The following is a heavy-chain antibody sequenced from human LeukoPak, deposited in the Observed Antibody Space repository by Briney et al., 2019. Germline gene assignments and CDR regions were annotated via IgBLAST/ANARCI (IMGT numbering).Heavy chain of an antibody. CDR3: ARDSGSSSWYGDAFDI. D-gene: IGHD6-13*01. J-gene: IGHJ3*02. Sequence: GGSLRLSCAASGFTFSDYYMSWIRQAPGKGLEWVSYISSSGGTIYYADSVKGRFTISRDNAKNSLYLQMNSLRAEDTAVYYCARDSGSSSWYGDAFDIWGQGTMVTVSS. V-gene: IGHV3-11*01. CDR2: ISSSGGTI. CDR1: GFTFSDYY.